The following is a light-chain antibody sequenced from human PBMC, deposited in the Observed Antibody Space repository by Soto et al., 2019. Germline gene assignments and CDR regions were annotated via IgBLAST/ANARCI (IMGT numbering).Light chain of an antibody. V-gene: IGKV3-11*01. CDR2: GAS. CDR1: QSVSNNY. J-gene: IGKJ1*01. CDR3: QQRSNWPAWT. Sequence: IVLTQSPGTLSLSPGERATLSCRASQSVSNNYLAWYQQKPGQAPRLLIYGASNRATGIPARFSGSGSGTDFTLTISSLEPEDFAVYYCQQRSNWPAWTFGQGTKVDIK.